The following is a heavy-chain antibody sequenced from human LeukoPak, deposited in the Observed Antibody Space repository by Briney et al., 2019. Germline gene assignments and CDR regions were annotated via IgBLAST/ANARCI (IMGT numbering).Heavy chain of an antibody. J-gene: IGHJ3*02. V-gene: IGHV3-48*01. D-gene: IGHD2-15*01. CDR3: ARVCSGGSCYSSNDAFDI. CDR2: ISSSSSTI. CDR1: GFTFSSYS. Sequence: QPGGTLRLSCAASGFTFSSYSMNWVRQAPGKGLEWVSYISSSSSTIYYADSVKGRFTISRDNAKNSLYLQMNSLRAEDTAVYYCARVCSGGSCYSSNDAFDIWGQGTMVTVSS.